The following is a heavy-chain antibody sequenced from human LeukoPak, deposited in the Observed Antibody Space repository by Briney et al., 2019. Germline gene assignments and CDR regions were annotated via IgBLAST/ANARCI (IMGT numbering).Heavy chain of an antibody. CDR1: GYIFTSYG. CDR3: ARTLIAAAEYFDY. D-gene: IGHD6-13*01. J-gene: IGHJ4*02. Sequence: ASVRVCCKASGYIFTSYGISWVRQAPGQGLEWMGGISAYNGNTNYAQRLQGRVTMTTDTSTSTAYMELRSLRSDDTALYYCARTLIAAAEYFDYWGQGTLVTVSS. V-gene: IGHV1-18*01. CDR2: ISAYNGNT.